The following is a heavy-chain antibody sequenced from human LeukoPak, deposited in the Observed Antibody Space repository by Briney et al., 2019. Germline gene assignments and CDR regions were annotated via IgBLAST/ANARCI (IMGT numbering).Heavy chain of an antibody. J-gene: IGHJ6*03. V-gene: IGHV3-20*04. CDR3: ARDGDTVLTRGYYYYMDV. CDR2: INWNGGST. Sequence: GGSLRLSCAAAGFTFDDYGMSWVRQAPGKGLEWVSGINWNGGSTVDADSVKGRFTISRDNVKNSLYLQLNSLRAEDTAVYYCARDGDTVLTRGYYYYMDVWGKGTTVTVSS. D-gene: IGHD4-23*01. CDR1: GFTFDDYG.